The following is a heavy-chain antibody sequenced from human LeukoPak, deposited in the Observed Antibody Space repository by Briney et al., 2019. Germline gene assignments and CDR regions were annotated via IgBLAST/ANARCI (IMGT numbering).Heavy chain of an antibody. CDR2: IWYDGSNR. D-gene: IGHD5-24*01. J-gene: IGHJ6*02. Sequence: GGSLRLSCAASGFTFSSNGMHWVRQSPGKGLEWVAVIWYDGSNRYYADSVKGRFTISRDNSKNTLYLQMNSLRAEDTALYYCARLMAYGMDVWGQGTTVTVSS. CDR1: GFTFSSNG. CDR3: ARLMAYGMDV. V-gene: IGHV3-33*08.